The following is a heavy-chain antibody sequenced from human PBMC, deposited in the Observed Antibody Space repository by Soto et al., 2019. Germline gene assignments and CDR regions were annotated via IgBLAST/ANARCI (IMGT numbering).Heavy chain of an antibody. V-gene: IGHV3-11*06. J-gene: IGHJ3*02. CDR2: ISSSSSYT. Sequence: PGGSLRLSCAASGFTVSSNYMSWIRQAPGKGLEWVSYISSSSSYTNYADSVKGRFTISRDNAKNSLYLQMNSLRAEDTAVYYCARGGSYRRGAFDIWGQGTMVTVSS. CDR3: ARGGSYRRGAFDI. CDR1: GFTVSSNY. D-gene: IGHD1-26*01.